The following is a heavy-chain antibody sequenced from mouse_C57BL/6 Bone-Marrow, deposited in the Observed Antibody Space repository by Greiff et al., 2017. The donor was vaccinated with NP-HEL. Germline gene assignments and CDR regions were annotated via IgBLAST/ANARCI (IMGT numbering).Heavy chain of an antibody. J-gene: IGHJ2*01. D-gene: IGHD1-1*01. CDR3: ARHGPDY. CDR1: GYTFTSYW. Sequence: VQLQQPGAELVRPGTSVKLSCKASGYTFTSYWMHWVKQRPGQGLEWIGVIDPSDSYTNYNQKFKGKATLTVDTSSSTAYMQLSSLTSEDSAVYYCARHGPDYWGQGTTLTVSS. CDR2: IDPSDSYT. V-gene: IGHV1-59*01.